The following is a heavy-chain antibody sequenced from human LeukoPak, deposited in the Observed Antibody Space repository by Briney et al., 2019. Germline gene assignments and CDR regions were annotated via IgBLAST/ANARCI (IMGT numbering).Heavy chain of an antibody. D-gene: IGHD3-22*01. J-gene: IGHJ4*02. CDR3: ARGRVTYYYDSSGYYYGV. CDR1: GGSFSGYY. V-gene: IGHV4-34*01. Sequence: KASETLSLTCAVYGGSFSGYYWSWIRQPQGKGLEWIGEINHSGSTNYNPSLKSRVTISVDTSKNQFSLKLSSVTAADTAVYYCARGRVTYYYDSSGYYYGVWGQGTLVTVSS. CDR2: INHSGST.